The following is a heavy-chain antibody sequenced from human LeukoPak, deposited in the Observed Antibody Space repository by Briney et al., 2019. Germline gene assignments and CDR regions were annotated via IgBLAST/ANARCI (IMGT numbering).Heavy chain of an antibody. CDR3: ARGRSLWRPPREDWFDP. Sequence: GGSLRLSCAASGFTFSSYDMHWVRQATGKGLEWVSAIGTAGDTYYPGSATGRFTISRENAKNSPYLQMNSLRAGDTAVYYCARGRSLWRPPREDWFDPWGQGTLVTVSS. D-gene: IGHD2-21*01. CDR1: GFTFSSYD. CDR2: IGTAGDT. J-gene: IGHJ5*02. V-gene: IGHV3-13*01.